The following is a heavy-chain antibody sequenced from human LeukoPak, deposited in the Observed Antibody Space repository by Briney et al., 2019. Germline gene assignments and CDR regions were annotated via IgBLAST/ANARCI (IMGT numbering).Heavy chain of an antibody. CDR3: ARGRGDYYDSSGYIS. V-gene: IGHV1-8*01. CDR2: MNPNSGNT. J-gene: IGHJ5*02. CDR1: GYTFTSYD. D-gene: IGHD3-22*01. Sequence: PAASVKVSCKASGYTFTSYDINWVRQATGQGLEWMGWMNPNSGNTGYAQKFQGRVTMTRNTSISTAYMELSSLRSEDTAVYYCARGRGDYYDSSGYISWGQGTLVTVSS.